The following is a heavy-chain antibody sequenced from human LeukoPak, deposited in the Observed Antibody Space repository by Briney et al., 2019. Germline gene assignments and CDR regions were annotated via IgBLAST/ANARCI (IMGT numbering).Heavy chain of an antibody. CDR2: MKGDGSEI. D-gene: IGHD3-9*01. Sequence: GGSLRLSCAASGFTFSTYWMTWVRQAPGKGLEWVANMKGDGSEIYYVDSVKGRFTISRDNAKNLLYLQMNSLRAEDTAVYYCARPGYTAGYDLWGQGTLVTVSS. V-gene: IGHV3-7*01. J-gene: IGHJ3*01. CDR1: GFTFSTYW. CDR3: ARPGYTAGYDL.